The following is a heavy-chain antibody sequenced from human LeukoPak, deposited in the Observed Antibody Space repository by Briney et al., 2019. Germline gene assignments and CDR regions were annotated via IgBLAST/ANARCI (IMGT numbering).Heavy chain of an antibody. J-gene: IGHJ6*02. D-gene: IGHD1-26*01. V-gene: IGHV3-23*01. CDR2: ISGSGGST. Sequence: GGSLRLSCAASGFTFSSYEMNWVRQAPGKGLEWVSAISGSGGSTYYADSVKGRFTISRDNSKYTLYLQMNSLRAEDTAVYYCASPRGAGYYYYGMDVWGQGTTVTVSS. CDR1: GFTFSSYE. CDR3: ASPRGAGYYYYGMDV.